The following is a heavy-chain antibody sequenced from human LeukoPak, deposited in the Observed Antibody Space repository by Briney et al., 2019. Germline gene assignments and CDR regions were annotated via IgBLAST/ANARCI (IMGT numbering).Heavy chain of an antibody. Sequence: PGGSLRLSCAASGFTFSDYYMSWIRQAPGKGLEWVSAISGSGGRTYYADSVKGRFTISRDDSKNTLYLQMNSLRAEDTAVYYCAKDSGGTESDYWGQGTLVTVSS. CDR3: AKDSGGTESDY. J-gene: IGHJ4*02. CDR1: GFTFSDYY. V-gene: IGHV3-23*01. CDR2: ISGSGGRT. D-gene: IGHD3-16*01.